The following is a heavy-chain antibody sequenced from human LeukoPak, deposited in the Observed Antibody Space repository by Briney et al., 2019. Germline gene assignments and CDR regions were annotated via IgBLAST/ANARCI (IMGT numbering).Heavy chain of an antibody. D-gene: IGHD3-3*01. V-gene: IGHV4-4*02. CDR3: ARSNYTIFGVVIIPDFDY. CDR1: GGSISSSNW. Sequence: PSETLSLTCAVSGGSISSSNWWSWVRQPPGKGLEWIGEIYHSGSTNYNPSLKSRVTISVDKSKNQFSLKLSSVTAADTAVYYCARSNYTIFGVVIIPDFDYWGQGTLVTVSS. J-gene: IGHJ4*02. CDR2: IYHSGST.